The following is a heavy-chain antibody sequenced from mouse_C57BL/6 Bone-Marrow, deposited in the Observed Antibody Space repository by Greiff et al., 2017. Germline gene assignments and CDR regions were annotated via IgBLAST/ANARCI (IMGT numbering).Heavy chain of an antibody. V-gene: IGHV5-4*01. CDR3: ARATSDYDY. CDR2: ISDGGSYT. CDR1: GFTFSSYA. J-gene: IGHJ2*01. D-gene: IGHD6-1*01. Sequence: EVQLVESGGGLVKPGGSLKLSCAASGFTFSSYAMSWVRQTPEKRLEWVATISDGGSYTYYPANVKGRFTISRDNAKNNLYLQMSHLKSEDTAMYYCARATSDYDYWGQGTTLTVSS.